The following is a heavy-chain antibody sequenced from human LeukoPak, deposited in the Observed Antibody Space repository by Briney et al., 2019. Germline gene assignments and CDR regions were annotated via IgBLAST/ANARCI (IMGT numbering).Heavy chain of an antibody. CDR1: GFTFSSYG. Sequence: GGSLRLSCAASGFTFSSYGMHWVRQAPGKGLEWVAVIWYDGSNKYYADSVKGRFTISRDNSKNTLYLQMNSLRAEDTAVYYCAKESGHSSWYRGNYFDYWGQGTLVTVSS. CDR2: IWYDGSNK. J-gene: IGHJ4*02. CDR3: AKESGHSSWYRGNYFDY. V-gene: IGHV3-33*06. D-gene: IGHD6-13*01.